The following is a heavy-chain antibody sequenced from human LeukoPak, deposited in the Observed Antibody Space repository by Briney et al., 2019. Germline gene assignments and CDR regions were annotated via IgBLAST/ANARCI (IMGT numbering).Heavy chain of an antibody. Sequence: GASVKVSCKASGYTFTSYGISWVRRAPGQGLEWMGWISAYNGNTNYAQKLQGRVTMTTDTSTSTAYMELRSLRSDDTAVYYCARDSAGYCSGGSCYQYYYGMDVWGQGTTVTVSS. CDR3: ARDSAGYCSGGSCYQYYYGMDV. D-gene: IGHD2-15*01. V-gene: IGHV1-18*01. CDR1: GYTFTSYG. CDR2: ISAYNGNT. J-gene: IGHJ6*02.